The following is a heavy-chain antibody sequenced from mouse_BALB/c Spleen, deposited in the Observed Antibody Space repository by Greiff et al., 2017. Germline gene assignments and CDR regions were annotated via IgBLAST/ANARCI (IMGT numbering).Heavy chain of an antibody. V-gene: IGHV2-6-5*01. CDR2: IWGGGST. Sequence: VKLVESGPGLVAPSQSLSITCTVSGFSLTDYGVSWIRQPPGKGLEWLGVIWGGGSTYYNSALKSRLSISKDNSKSQVFLKMNSLLTDDTAMYYCAKCDGYYVVAMDYWGQGTSVTVSS. D-gene: IGHD2-3*01. CDR1: GFSLTDYG. CDR3: AKCDGYYVVAMDY. J-gene: IGHJ4*01.